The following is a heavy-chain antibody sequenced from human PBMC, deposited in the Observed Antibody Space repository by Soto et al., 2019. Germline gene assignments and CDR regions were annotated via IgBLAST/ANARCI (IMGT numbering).Heavy chain of an antibody. J-gene: IGHJ4*02. Sequence: QVQLVESGGGVVQPGRSLRLSCAASGFTFSSYAMHWVRQAPGKGLEWVAVISYDGSNKYYADSVKGRFTISRDNSKNTLYLQMNSLRAEDTAVYYCARNPRPQDYSFDYWGQGTLVTVSS. V-gene: IGHV3-30-3*01. CDR2: ISYDGSNK. CDR1: GFTFSSYA. CDR3: ARNPRPQDYSFDY. D-gene: IGHD2-15*01.